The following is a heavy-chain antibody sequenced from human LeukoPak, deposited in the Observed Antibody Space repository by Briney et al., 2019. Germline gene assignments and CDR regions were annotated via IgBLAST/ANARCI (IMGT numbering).Heavy chain of an antibody. D-gene: IGHD3-22*01. Sequence: ASVTVSFTASGYTFTICYMHWVRXAPGQGXXXXXXXXXXXGSKSYXXXXXXXXXMTXXTSTSXXXMELSSLRSEDTAVYCCAREQGDSSGPGDAFDIWGQGTMVTVSS. J-gene: IGHJ3*02. V-gene: IGHV1-46*01. CDR1: GYTFTICY. CDR3: AREQGDSSGPGDAFDI. CDR2: XXXXXGSK.